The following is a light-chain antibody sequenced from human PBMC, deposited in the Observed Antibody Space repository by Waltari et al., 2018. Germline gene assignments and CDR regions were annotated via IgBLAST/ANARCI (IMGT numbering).Light chain of an antibody. Sequence: QLVLTQSPSASASLGASVKLTCTLSSGHSSNIISWLPQPPGKGPRYLMKVNSDGRHRKGDAIPDRFSGASSGAERYLTISSLQSEDEADYYCETGGHGTWVFGGGTKLTVL. CDR1: SGHSSNI. J-gene: IGLJ3*02. V-gene: IGLV4-69*01. CDR3: ETGGHGTWV. CDR2: VNSDGRH.